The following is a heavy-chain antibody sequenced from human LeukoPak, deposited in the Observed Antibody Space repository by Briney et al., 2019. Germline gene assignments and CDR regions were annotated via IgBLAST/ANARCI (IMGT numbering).Heavy chain of an antibody. CDR1: DSSISSDFH. CDR2: IYHSGTT. Sequence: PSETLSLTCAVSDSSISSDFHWGWIRQPPGKGLEWIGSIYHSGTTYYNPSFKSRVTISVDTSKNQFSLKLSSVTAADTAVYYCARVSTVTTKVDPWGQGTLVTVSS. CDR3: ARVSTVTTKVDP. D-gene: IGHD4-17*01. V-gene: IGHV4-38-2*01. J-gene: IGHJ5*02.